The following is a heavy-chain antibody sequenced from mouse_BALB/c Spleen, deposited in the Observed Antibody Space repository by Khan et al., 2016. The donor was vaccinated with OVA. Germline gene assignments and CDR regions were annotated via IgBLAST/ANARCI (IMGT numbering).Heavy chain of an antibody. CDR3: ARAYYRYDGYDAMDY. Sequence: VELVESGPGLVAPSQSLSITCTVSGFSLSRYNIHWVRQPPGKGLEWLGLIWGGGGTDYNSTLKSRLSITKDNSKSQVFLKMNSLQTEDTAMYYCARAYYRYDGYDAMDYWGQGTSVTVSS. D-gene: IGHD2-14*01. V-gene: IGHV2-6-4*01. CDR2: IWGGGGT. J-gene: IGHJ4*01. CDR1: GFSLSRYN.